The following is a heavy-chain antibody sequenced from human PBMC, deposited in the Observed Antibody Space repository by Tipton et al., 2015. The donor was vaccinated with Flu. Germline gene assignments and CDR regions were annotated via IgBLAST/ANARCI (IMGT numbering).Heavy chain of an antibody. CDR2: IRSKTYNYAT. CDR3: IRHVEYSRSF. J-gene: IGHJ4*02. D-gene: IGHD5-18*01. CDR1: GFTFSDSA. Sequence: SLRLSCAASGFTFSDSAIHWVRQSSGKGLEWVGHIRSKTYNYATVYAASVRGRFTISRDDSKNTAYLQMNSLNTEDTAVYYCIRHVEYSRSFWGQGTLVTVSS. V-gene: IGHV3-73*01.